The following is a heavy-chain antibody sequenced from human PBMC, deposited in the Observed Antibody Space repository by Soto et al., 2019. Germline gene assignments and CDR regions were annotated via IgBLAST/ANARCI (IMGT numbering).Heavy chain of an antibody. D-gene: IGHD4-17*01. CDR3: ARDSPHYGDFGY. Sequence: SETLSLTCTVSGGSISSGGYYWSWISQHPGKGLEWIGYIYYSGSTYYNPSLKSRVTISVDTSKNQFSLKLSSVTAADTAVYYCARDSPHYGDFGYWGQGTLVTVSS. V-gene: IGHV4-31*03. J-gene: IGHJ4*02. CDR2: IYYSGST. CDR1: GGSISSGGYY.